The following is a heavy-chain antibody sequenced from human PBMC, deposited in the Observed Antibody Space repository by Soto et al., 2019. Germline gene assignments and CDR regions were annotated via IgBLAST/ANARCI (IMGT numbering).Heavy chain of an antibody. J-gene: IGHJ4*02. D-gene: IGHD5-18*01. Sequence: HVELVQSGADVKKPGASVTISCKASGYTFTDYALHWVRQAPGQRLEWMGWMNAGVGNTLYSQKFQGRITITRDTSESKAYMELNSLKSEDTAIYYSARVTGYTFGSLNYWGPGTLVNVSS. CDR1: GYTFTDYA. V-gene: IGHV1-3*01. CDR3: ARVTGYTFGSLNY. CDR2: MNAGVGNT.